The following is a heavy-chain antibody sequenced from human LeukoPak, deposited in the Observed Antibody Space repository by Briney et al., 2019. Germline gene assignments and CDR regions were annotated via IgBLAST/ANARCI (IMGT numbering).Heavy chain of an antibody. Sequence: GASVTVSFTASGYTFTDYYIHWVRQAPGQGLEWMGWISTYDGYTNYAQKLQGRVTMTTETSTSTAYMELRSLRSDDTALYYCAIRTGTHPYYFDYWGPGTLVTVSS. CDR3: AIRTGTHPYYFDY. J-gene: IGHJ4*02. CDR1: GYTFTDYY. D-gene: IGHD2-8*02. V-gene: IGHV1-18*04. CDR2: ISTYDGYT.